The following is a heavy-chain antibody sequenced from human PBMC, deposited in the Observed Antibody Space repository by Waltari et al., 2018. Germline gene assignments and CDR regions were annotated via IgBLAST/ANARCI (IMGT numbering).Heavy chain of an antibody. Sequence: QVQLQESGPGLVKPSQTLSLTCTVSGGSISSGGYYWSWTRQHPGKGLEWIGYIYSSGSTYYNTAIKSRVTISVDTAKNQLSLKLSSVPDADTAVYYCARARVVVAALDYWGQGTLVTVSS. CDR2: IYSSGST. J-gene: IGHJ4*02. CDR1: GGSISSGGYY. CDR3: ARARVVVAALDY. V-gene: IGHV4-31*03. D-gene: IGHD2-15*01.